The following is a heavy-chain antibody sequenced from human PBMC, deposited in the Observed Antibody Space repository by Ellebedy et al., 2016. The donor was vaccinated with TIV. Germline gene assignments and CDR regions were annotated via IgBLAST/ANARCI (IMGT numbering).Heavy chain of an antibody. D-gene: IGHD6-19*01. CDR1: GFTLSTYA. Sequence: GGSLRLXXAASGFTLSTYAMHWVRQAPGKGLEWVTVLWSDGTNKYYADSVKGRFTISRDNSKNTLYLQMNTLRAEDTAVYYCARERDSGYSSGWYWFDPWGQGTLVTVSS. CDR3: ARERDSGYSSGWYWFDP. V-gene: IGHV3-33*01. CDR2: LWSDGTNK. J-gene: IGHJ5*02.